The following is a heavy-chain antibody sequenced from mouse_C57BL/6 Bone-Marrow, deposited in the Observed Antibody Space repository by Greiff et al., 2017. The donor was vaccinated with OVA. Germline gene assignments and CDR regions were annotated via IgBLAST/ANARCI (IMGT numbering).Heavy chain of an antibody. Sequence: EVKLEESGGGLVQPGGSMKLSCVASGFTFSNYWMNWVRQSPEKGLEWVAQIRLKSDNYATHYAESVKGRFTISRDDSKSSVYLQMNNLRAEDTGIYYGTASLYYGSSYFDYWGQGTTLTVSS. D-gene: IGHD1-1*01. CDR3: TASLYYGSSYFDY. CDR1: GFTFSNYW. J-gene: IGHJ2*01. CDR2: IRLKSDNYAT. V-gene: IGHV6-3*01.